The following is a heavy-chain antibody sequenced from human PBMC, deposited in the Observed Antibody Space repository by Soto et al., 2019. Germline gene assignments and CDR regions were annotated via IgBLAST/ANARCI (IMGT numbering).Heavy chain of an antibody. CDR2: ISANNGNT. J-gene: IGHJ4*02. Sequence: QVQLVQSGAEVKKPGASVKVSCKASGYTFSSYGISWVRQAPGQGLEWMGWISANNGNTNYAQKVQGRVTMTTDTATSTASMELRGLRSDDTGMDDCARGGPGAPFDSGGQGAAVTVSA. V-gene: IGHV1-18*01. CDR3: ARGGPGAPFDS. CDR1: GYTFSSYG. D-gene: IGHD1-26*01.